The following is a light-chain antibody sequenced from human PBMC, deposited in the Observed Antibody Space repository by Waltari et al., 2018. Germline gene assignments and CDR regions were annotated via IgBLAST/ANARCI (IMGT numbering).Light chain of an antibody. CDR2: GAS. Sequence: EIVLTQSPATLSLSPGERATLSCRASQRVGSNLAWYQQKPGQAPRLLIYGASNRATGIPARFSGSGSGTDFTLTISSLEPGDSAVYYCQQRSKWPVTFGGGTMVEIK. CDR1: QRVGSN. CDR3: QQRSKWPVT. V-gene: IGKV3-11*01. J-gene: IGKJ4*01.